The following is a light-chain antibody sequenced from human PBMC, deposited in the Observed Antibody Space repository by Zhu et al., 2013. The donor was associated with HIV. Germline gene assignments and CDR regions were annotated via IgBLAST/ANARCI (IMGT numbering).Light chain of an antibody. V-gene: IGKV1-9*01. CDR2: AAS. CDR3: QHVNNNAA. Sequence: DIQLTQSPSFLSASVGDRVIIACRASQDIGRYLAWYQQRPGKAPNLLVYAASTTQSGVPSRFGGRGSGTEFTLTIDSLQPEDFATYYCQHVNNNAAFGPGTNLDV. CDR1: QDIGRY. J-gene: IGKJ3*01.